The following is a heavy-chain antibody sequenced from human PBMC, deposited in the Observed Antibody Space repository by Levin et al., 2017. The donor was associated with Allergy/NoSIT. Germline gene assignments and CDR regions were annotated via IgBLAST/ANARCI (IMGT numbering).Heavy chain of an antibody. D-gene: IGHD3-22*01. CDR3: ASLYSPYHYYDSSGYYQSSYYYYGVDV. CDR2: IKQDGTEK. J-gene: IGHJ6*02. Sequence: GGSLRLSCAASGSTLSDSWMSWVRQAPGKGLEWVANIKQDGTEKYYVDSVKGRFTISRDNAKNSLYLQMNSLRAEDTGVYYCASLYSPYHYYDSSGYYQSSYYYYGVDVWGQGTTVTVSS. CDR1: GSTLSDSW. V-gene: IGHV3-7*01.